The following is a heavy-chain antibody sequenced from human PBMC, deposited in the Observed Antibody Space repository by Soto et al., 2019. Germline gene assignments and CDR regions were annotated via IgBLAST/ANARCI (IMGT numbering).Heavy chain of an antibody. Sequence: GASVKVSCKASGYTFTSYGMHWVRQAPGQRLEWMGWINAGNGNTKYSQKFQGRVTITRDTSASTAYMELSSLRSEDTAVYYCLRNEYPDYYYGMDVWGQGTTVTVSS. CDR1: GYTFTSYG. J-gene: IGHJ6*02. D-gene: IGHD1-1*01. CDR2: INAGNGNT. CDR3: LRNEYPDYYYGMDV. V-gene: IGHV1-3*01.